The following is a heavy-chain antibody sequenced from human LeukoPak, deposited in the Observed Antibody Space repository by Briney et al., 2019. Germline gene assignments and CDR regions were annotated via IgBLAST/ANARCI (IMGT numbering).Heavy chain of an antibody. J-gene: IGHJ6*03. CDR1: GGSFSGYY. Sequence: SETLSLTCAVYGGSFSGYYWSWIRQPPGKGLEWIGEINHSGSTNYNPSLKSRVTISVDTSKNQFSLKLSSVTAADTAVYYCARVWGFGYYYYMDVWGKGTTVTVSS. V-gene: IGHV4-34*01. CDR3: ARVWGFGYYYYMDV. D-gene: IGHD3-16*01. CDR2: INHSGST.